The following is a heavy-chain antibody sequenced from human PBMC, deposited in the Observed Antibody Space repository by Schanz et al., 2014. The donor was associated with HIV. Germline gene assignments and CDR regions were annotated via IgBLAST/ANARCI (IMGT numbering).Heavy chain of an antibody. CDR3: AKSRGDSWPYGMDV. Sequence: EVQLVESGGGLVKPGGSLRLSCAAGGFTSSDYTMNWVRQAPGKGLEWVSGISDTGVRTNYADSVKGRLTISRDNSENTLYLQMNSLRAEDTAVYYCAKSRGDSWPYGMDVWGQGTTVTVSS. D-gene: IGHD4-17*01. CDR1: GFTSSDYT. J-gene: IGHJ6*02. CDR2: ISDTGVRT. V-gene: IGHV3-23*04.